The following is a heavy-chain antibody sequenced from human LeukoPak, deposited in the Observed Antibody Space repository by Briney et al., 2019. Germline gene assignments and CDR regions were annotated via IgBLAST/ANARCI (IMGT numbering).Heavy chain of an antibody. CDR3: ARDIREVGESHYFDY. J-gene: IGHJ4*02. CDR1: GAFITSYH. V-gene: IGHV4-4*07. CDR2: MLTSGNI. D-gene: IGHD1-26*01. Sequence: SETLSLTCTVSGAFITSYHLSWVRQSAGKGLEWIGRMLTSGNIDYNPSLRSRVTMSQDTPRNSVSLKLSSVTAADTAVYYCARDIREVGESHYFDYWGQGTLVTVTS.